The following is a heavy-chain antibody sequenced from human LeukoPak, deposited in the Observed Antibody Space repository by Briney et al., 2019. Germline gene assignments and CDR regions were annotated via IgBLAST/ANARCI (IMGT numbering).Heavy chain of an antibody. CDR3: ARQLDGDYVY. Sequence: GGSLRLSCAASGFTFSSYWMHWVRQAPGKGLVWVSRISTDGSSTSYADSVKGRFTISRDNAKNSLYLQMNSLRAEDTALYYCARQLDGDYVYWGQGTLVTVSS. V-gene: IGHV3-74*01. J-gene: IGHJ4*02. CDR1: GFTFSSYW. D-gene: IGHD4-17*01. CDR2: ISTDGSST.